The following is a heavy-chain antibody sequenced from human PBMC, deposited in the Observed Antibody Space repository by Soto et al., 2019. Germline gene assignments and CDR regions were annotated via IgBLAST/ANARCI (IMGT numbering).Heavy chain of an antibody. CDR2: INSDGSST. CDR1: GFTFSSYW. J-gene: IGHJ3*02. Sequence: GGSLRLSCAASGFTFSSYWMLWVRQAPGKGLVWVSRINSDGSSTSYADSVKGRFTISRDNAKNTLYLQMNSLRAEDTAVYYCARDRYSSSSANPWDAFDIWGQGTMVTVSS. V-gene: IGHV3-74*01. CDR3: ARDRYSSSSANPWDAFDI. D-gene: IGHD6-6*01.